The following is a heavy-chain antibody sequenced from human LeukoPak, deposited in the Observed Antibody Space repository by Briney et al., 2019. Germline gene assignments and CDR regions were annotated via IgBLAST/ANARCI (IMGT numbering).Heavy chain of an antibody. Sequence: SSETLSLTCTVSGGSISGYYWSWIRQPPGKGLEWIGYIYYSGSTNYNPSLKSRVTISIDTSKNQFSLKLTSVTAADTAVYYCARDLPNSSGYYFRFDAWGQGTRVTVSS. CDR1: GGSISGYY. CDR3: ARDLPNSSGYYFRFDA. CDR2: IYYSGST. D-gene: IGHD3-22*01. J-gene: IGHJ5*02. V-gene: IGHV4-59*01.